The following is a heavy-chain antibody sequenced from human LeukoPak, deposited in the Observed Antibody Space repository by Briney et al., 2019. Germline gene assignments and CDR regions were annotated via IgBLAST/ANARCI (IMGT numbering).Heavy chain of an antibody. D-gene: IGHD5-18*01. CDR3: ARLWRGYSYGPRGFWFDP. Sequence: SETLSLTCTVSGYSLSSAYYWGWIRQPPGKGLEWIGSIYYSGSTYYNPSLKSRVTISVDTSKNQFSLKLSSVTAADTAVYYCARLWRGYSYGPRGFWFDPWGQGTLVTVSS. CDR2: IYYSGST. CDR1: GYSLSSAYY. V-gene: IGHV4-38-2*02. J-gene: IGHJ5*02.